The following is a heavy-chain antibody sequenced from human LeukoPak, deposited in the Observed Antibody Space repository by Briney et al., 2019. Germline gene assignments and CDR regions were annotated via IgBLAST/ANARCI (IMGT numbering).Heavy chain of an antibody. Sequence: GGSLRLSCAASGFTFSSYAMSWVRQAPGKGLEWVSAISGSGGSTYYADSVKGRFTISRDNSKNTLFLHMNSLRAEDTAVYYCAKDLLFPRFGSESWGQGTLVTVSS. J-gene: IGHJ5*02. CDR1: GFTFSSYA. D-gene: IGHD3-10*01. CDR2: ISGSGGST. CDR3: AKDLLFPRFGSES. V-gene: IGHV3-23*01.